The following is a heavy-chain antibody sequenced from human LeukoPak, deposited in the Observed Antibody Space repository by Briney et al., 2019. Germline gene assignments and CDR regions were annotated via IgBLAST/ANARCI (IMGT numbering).Heavy chain of an antibody. CDR2: IYTSGST. V-gene: IGHV4-4*07. D-gene: IGHD3-3*01. J-gene: IGHJ5*02. CDR1: GGPISSYY. Sequence: SETLSLTCTVSGGPISSYYWSWIRQPAGKGLEWIGRIYTSGSTNYNPSLKSRVTMSVDTSKNQFSLKLSSVTAADTAVYYCARDVLYDFWSGYGDNWFDPWGQGTLVTVSS. CDR3: ARDVLYDFWSGYGDNWFDP.